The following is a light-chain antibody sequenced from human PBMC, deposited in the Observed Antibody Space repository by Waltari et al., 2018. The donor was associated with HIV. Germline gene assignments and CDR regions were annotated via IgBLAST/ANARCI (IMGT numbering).Light chain of an antibody. J-gene: IGLJ2*01. CDR3: SSYTSSSTLV. Sequence: SPLTQTASLSRFPGQSITISCTATRSDFGRYNYASWYQHHPGKAPKLMLYEVSNRPSGVSNRFAGSKSGNTASLTISGLQSEDEADYYCSSYTSSSTLVFGGGTKLTVL. V-gene: IGLV2-14*01. CDR2: EVS. CDR1: RSDFGRYNY.